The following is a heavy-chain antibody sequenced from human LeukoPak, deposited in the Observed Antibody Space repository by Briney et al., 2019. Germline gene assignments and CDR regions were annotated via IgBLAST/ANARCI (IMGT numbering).Heavy chain of an antibody. D-gene: IGHD2-2*01. CDR1: GGTFSSYT. J-gene: IGHJ5*02. CDR3: ARESTVPAANNWFDP. Sequence: SVKVSCKASGGTFSSYTISWVRQAPGQGLEWMGRIIPILGIANYAQKFQGRVTITADKSTSTAYMELSSLRSEDTAVYYCARESTVPAANNWFDPWGQGTLVTVSS. V-gene: IGHV1-69*04. CDR2: IIPILGIA.